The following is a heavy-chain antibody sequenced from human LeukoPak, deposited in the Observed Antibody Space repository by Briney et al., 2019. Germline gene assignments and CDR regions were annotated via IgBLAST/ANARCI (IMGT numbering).Heavy chain of an antibody. CDR1: GGSIRNFY. V-gene: IGHV4-59*01. J-gene: IGHJ6*03. CDR3: ARGTIFGVVPRYYMDV. CDR2: VDDSGST. Sequence: SETLSLTCTVSGGSIRNFYWTWIRQPPGKGLEWIGYVDDSGSTNFNPSLNSRVTISLDTSKNQISLKLSSVTAADTAVYFCARGTIFGVVPRYYMDVWGKGTTVTVSS. D-gene: IGHD3-3*01.